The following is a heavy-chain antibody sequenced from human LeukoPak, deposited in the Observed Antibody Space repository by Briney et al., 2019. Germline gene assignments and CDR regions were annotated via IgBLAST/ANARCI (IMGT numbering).Heavy chain of an antibody. CDR3: ARVQAHSSSWPVDY. CDR2: INPSSGGT. J-gene: IGHJ4*02. D-gene: IGHD6-13*01. V-gene: IGHV1-2*02. Sequence: VASVKVSCKASGYTFTGYYMHWVRQAPGQGLEWMGWINPSSGGTNYAQKFQGRVTMTRDTSISTAYMELSRLRSDDTAVYYCARVQAHSSSWPVDYWGQGTLVTVSS. CDR1: GYTFTGYY.